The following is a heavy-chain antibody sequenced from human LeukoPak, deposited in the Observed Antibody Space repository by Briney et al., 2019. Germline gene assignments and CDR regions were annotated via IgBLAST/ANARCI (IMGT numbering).Heavy chain of an antibody. CDR3: ARGARVALPGRYFDY. CDR1: GYTFTSYG. J-gene: IGHJ4*02. CDR2: ISAYNGNT. V-gene: IGHV1-18*01. D-gene: IGHD4-23*01. Sequence: ASVKVSCKASGYTFTSYGISWVRQAPGQGLEWMGWISAYNGNTNYVQKLQGRVTMTTDTSTSTAYMELRSLRSDDTAVYYCARGARVALPGRYFDYWGQGTLVTVSS.